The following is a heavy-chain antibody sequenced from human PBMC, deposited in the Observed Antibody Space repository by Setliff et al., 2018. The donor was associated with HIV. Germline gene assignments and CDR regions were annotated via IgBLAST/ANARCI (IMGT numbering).Heavy chain of an antibody. J-gene: IGHJ4*02. CDR3: VRNSFDYVEEE. D-gene: IGHD3-9*01. V-gene: IGHV4-31*03. CDR2: IYYSGSS. Sequence: SETLSLTCKVSGDSVNSYNYYWSWIRQHPGKGLEWIGYIYYSGSSYYNPSVRSRVIMSLDTSENHFSLKLSSVTAADTAVYNCVRNSFDYVEEEWGQGTQVTVSS. CDR1: GDSVNSYNYY.